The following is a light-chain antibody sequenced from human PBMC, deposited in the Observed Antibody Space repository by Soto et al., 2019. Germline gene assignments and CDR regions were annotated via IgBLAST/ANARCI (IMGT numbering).Light chain of an antibody. CDR1: QSVCSSY. V-gene: IGKV3-20*01. CDR3: QQYGSSLLT. CDR2: GAS. J-gene: IGKJ4*01. Sequence: EIVLTQSPGTLSLSPGERATLSCRASQSVCSSYLAWYQQKPGQAPRLLIYGASSRATGIPDRFSGSGSGTDFTLTISRLEPEDFAVYYCQQYGSSLLTFGGGTKVDIK.